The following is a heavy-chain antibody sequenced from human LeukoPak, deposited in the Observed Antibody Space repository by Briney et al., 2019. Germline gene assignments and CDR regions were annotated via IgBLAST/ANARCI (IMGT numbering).Heavy chain of an antibody. CDR2: ISSSGGTR. CDR3: ARVSLVNNYFDY. J-gene: IGHJ4*02. V-gene: IGHV3-11*01. Sequence: PGGSLRLSCAASGFTFSDYYMSWIRQAPGKGLEWVSYISSSGGTRYYADSVKGRFTISRDNAKNSLYLQMNSLRAEDAAVYFCARVSLVNNYFDYWGQGTLVTVSS. CDR1: GFTFSDYY. D-gene: IGHD1/OR15-1a*01.